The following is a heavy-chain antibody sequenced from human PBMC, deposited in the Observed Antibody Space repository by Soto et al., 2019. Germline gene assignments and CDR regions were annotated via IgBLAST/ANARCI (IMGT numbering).Heavy chain of an antibody. V-gene: IGHV4-31*03. Sequence: SDTLSLTCTVSGGSISSGGYYWSWIRQHPGKGLEWIGYIYYSGSTYYNPSLKSRVTISVDTSKNQFSLKLSSVTAADTAVYYCARNLALRYFDSPDAFDIWGQGTKVTV. CDR3: ARNLALRYFDSPDAFDI. CDR1: GGSISSGGYY. CDR2: IYYSGST. D-gene: IGHD3-9*01. J-gene: IGHJ3*02.